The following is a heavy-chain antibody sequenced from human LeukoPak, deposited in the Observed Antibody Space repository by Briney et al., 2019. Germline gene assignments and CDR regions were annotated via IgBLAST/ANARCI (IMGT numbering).Heavy chain of an antibody. V-gene: IGHV1-69*04. J-gene: IGHJ6*02. CDR3: ARGLLATITSLYHYNGMDV. CDR2: ITPILGTA. Sequence: GSSVKVSCKTSGGTFSSYAISWVRQAPGQGLEWMGMITPILGTANVAQNFQGRVTITADKSTSTAYMELSSLRSEDTAVYYCARGLLATITSLYHYNGMDVWGQGTTVTVSS. CDR1: GGTFSSYA. D-gene: IGHD5-12*01.